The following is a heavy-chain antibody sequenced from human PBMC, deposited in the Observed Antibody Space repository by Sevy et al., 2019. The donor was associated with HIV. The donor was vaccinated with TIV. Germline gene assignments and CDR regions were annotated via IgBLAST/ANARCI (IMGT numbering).Heavy chain of an antibody. J-gene: IGHJ6*02. CDR3: ATRDILTGPISPRGGYYYGMDV. D-gene: IGHD3-9*01. V-gene: IGHV1-24*01. Sequence: ASVKVPCKVSGYTLTELSMHWVRQAPGKGLEWMGGFDPEDSETIYAQKFQGRVTMTEDTSTDTAYMELSSLRSEDTAVYYCATRDILTGPISPRGGYYYGMDVWGQGTTVTVSS. CDR1: GYTLTELS. CDR2: FDPEDSET.